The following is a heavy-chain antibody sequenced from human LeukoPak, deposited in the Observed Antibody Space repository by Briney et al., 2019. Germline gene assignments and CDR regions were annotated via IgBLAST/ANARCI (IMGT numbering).Heavy chain of an antibody. V-gene: IGHV3-30-3*01. J-gene: IGHJ4*02. CDR2: ISYDGSNK. CDR1: GFTFSSYA. CDR3: AKGLRITMIVVVRGFDY. Sequence: GGSLRLSCAASGFTFSSYAMHWVRQAPGKGLEWVAVISYDGSNKYYADSVKGRFTISRDNSKNTLYLQMNSLRAEDTAVYYCAKGLRITMIVVVRGFDYWGQGTLVTVSS. D-gene: IGHD3-22*01.